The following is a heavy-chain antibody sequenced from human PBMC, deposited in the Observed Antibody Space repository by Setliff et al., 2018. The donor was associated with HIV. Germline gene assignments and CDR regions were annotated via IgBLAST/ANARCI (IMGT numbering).Heavy chain of an antibody. CDR3: ARGSDWHPD. CDR1: GGSFSGYY. CDR2: INHSGST. Sequence: PSETLSLTCAVYGGSFSGYYWNWIRQPPGKGLEWIGEINHSGSTNYNPSLKSRVTISVDTSKNQFSLKLSSVTAADTAVYYCARGSDWHPDWGQGTLVTVSS. J-gene: IGHJ4*02. V-gene: IGHV4-34*01. D-gene: IGHD3-9*01.